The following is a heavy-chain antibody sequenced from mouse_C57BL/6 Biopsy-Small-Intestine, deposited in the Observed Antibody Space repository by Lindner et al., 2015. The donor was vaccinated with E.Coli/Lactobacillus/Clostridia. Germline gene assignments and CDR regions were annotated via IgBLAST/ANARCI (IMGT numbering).Heavy chain of an antibody. CDR3: ARWSNAWFAY. J-gene: IGHJ3*01. CDR1: GYSFTGYY. V-gene: IGHV1-42*01. CDR2: INPATGGT. D-gene: IGHD2-5*01. Sequence: VQLQESGPEPVKPGTSVKISCKASGYSFTGYYLHWVRQSPEKSLEWIGEINPATGGTSYNQKFKAKATLTVDSSSSTAYMQLKSPTSEDSAVYYCARWSNAWFAYWGQGTLVTVSA.